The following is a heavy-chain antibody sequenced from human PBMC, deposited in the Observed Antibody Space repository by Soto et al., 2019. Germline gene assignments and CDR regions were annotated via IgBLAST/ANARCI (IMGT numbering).Heavy chain of an antibody. CDR2: IKYDGSEK. V-gene: IGHV3-7*04. CDR1: AFTFSTYW. J-gene: IGHJ4*02. CDR3: ARGVATGGTVFLDF. D-gene: IGHD2-8*02. Sequence: EVQLVESGGGLVQPGGSLRLSCEASAFTFSTYWMSWVRQAPGKGLEWVANIKYDGSEKYYVDSMKGRLSISRDNAKNSLDLQMSSLRAEDTAVYYCARGVATGGTVFLDFWGQGTLVTVSS.